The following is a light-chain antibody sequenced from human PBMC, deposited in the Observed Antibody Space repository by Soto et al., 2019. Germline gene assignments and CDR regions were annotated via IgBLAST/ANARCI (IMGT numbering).Light chain of an antibody. CDR1: SSDIGGYNY. Sequence: QSALTQPASMSGSPGQSITISCTGTSSDIGGYNYVSWYQQHPGKAPKLMIYDVSNWPSGVSNRFSGSKSGNTASLTISGLQAVDEADYYCCSYTSSNTVVFGGGTNLTVL. CDR3: CSYTSSNTVV. CDR2: DVS. J-gene: IGLJ2*01. V-gene: IGLV2-14*03.